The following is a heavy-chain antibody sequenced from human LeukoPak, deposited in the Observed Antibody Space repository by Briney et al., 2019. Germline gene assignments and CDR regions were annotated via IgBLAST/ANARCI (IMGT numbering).Heavy chain of an antibody. V-gene: IGHV3-64*04. Sequence: AGGSLRLSCSASGFTFSTYTMLWVRQAPGKGLEFVSALSSHGGSTYYADSVKGRFTISRDNSKNSLYLQMNSLRAEDTAVYYCASESTGIAAAGSSGRLYYFDYWGQGTLVTVSS. D-gene: IGHD6-13*01. CDR1: GFTFSTYT. CDR2: LSSHGGST. J-gene: IGHJ4*02. CDR3: ASESTGIAAAGSSGRLYYFDY.